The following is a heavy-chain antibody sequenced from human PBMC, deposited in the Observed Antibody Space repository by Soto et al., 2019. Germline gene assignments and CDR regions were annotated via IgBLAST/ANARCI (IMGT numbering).Heavy chain of an antibody. CDR2: ISSSSSPI. CDR1: GFTFSDYY. CDR3: ARDNGYGHFDY. J-gene: IGHJ4*02. V-gene: IGHV3-11*04. D-gene: IGHD5-18*01. Sequence: QVQLVESGGGLVKPGGSLRLYCAASGFTFSDYYMSWIRQAPGKGREWVSYISSSSSPIYYADSVKGRLTSSRDNAKSSLYLQMNSLRADDTAVYYCARDNGYGHFDYWGQGTLVTVSS.